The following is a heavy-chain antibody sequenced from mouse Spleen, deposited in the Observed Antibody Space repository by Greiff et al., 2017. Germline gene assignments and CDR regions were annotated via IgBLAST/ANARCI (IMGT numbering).Heavy chain of an antibody. CDR3: ARLVPFAY. CDR1: GFTFSDYG. J-gene: IGHJ3*01. CDR2: ISSGSSTI. V-gene: IGHV5-17*01. Sequence: EVKLVESGGGLVKPGGSLKLSCAASGFTFSDYGMHWVRQAPEKGLEWVAYISSGSSTIYYADTVKGRFTISRDNAKNTLFLQMTSLRSEDTAMYYCARLVPFAYWGQGTLVTVSA.